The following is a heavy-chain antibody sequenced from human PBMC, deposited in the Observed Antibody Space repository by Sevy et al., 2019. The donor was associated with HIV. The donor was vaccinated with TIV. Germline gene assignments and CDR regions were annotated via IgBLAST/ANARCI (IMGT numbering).Heavy chain of an antibody. J-gene: IGHJ5*02. Sequence: ASVKVSCKASGYTFTSYAMNWVRQAPGQGLEWMGWINTNTGNPTYAQGFTGRFVFSLDTSVSTAYLQISSLKAEDTAVYNCARENRYFDWSPTGPFDPWGQGTLVTVSS. CDR2: INTNTGNP. D-gene: IGHD3-9*01. V-gene: IGHV7-4-1*02. CDR1: GYTFTSYA. CDR3: ARENRYFDWSPTGPFDP.